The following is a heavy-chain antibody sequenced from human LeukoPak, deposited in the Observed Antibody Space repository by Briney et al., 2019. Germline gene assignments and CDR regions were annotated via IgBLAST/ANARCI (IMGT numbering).Heavy chain of an antibody. J-gene: IGHJ4*02. V-gene: IGHV3-7*01. CDR2: IKQDGSER. Sequence: GGSLRLSCAASGFTLSSYWMSWVRQAPGKGLEWVANIKQDGSERYYVDSVKGRFTISRDNAKYSLYLQMNSLRAEDTAVYYCARRYCGGDCHSPYFDYWGQGTLVTVSS. CDR3: ARRYCGGDCHSPYFDY. D-gene: IGHD2-21*02. CDR1: GFTLSSYW.